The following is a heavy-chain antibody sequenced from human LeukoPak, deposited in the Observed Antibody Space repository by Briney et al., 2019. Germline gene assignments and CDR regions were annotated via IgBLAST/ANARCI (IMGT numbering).Heavy chain of an antibody. Sequence: SVKVSCKASGGTFSSYAISWVRQAPGQGLEWMGGIIPIFGTANYAQKLQGRVTMTTDTSTSTAYMELRSLRSDDTAVYYCARDDNGIDYWGQGTLVTVSS. CDR3: ARDDNGIDY. V-gene: IGHV1-69*05. CDR1: GGTFSSYA. J-gene: IGHJ4*02. CDR2: IIPIFGTA. D-gene: IGHD1-14*01.